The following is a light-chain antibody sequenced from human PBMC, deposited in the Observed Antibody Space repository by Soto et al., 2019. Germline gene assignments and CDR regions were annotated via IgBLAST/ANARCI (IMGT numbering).Light chain of an antibody. CDR1: QSIRSR. J-gene: IGKJ1*01. CDR3: QRLDMLGT. V-gene: IGKV1-5*01. Sequence: TKSLSTLSASEEEKVPIPFRASQSIRSRLAWYRQNPGKVPKFLIYHDSNLETGVQSRFSGSGSGTDFTFPFASLQPEEIATNYGQRLDMLGTFGQGTKVDIK. CDR2: HDS.